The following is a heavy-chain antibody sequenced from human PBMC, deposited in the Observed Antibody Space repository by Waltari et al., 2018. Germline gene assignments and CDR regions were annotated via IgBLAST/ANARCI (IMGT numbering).Heavy chain of an antibody. Sequence: QVQLVPSGAEVKKPGASVKVSCTVSGYTLTELSMHWVRQAPGKGLEWMGGVDTEDGETIYAQKFQGRVTMTEDTSTDTAYMELSSLRSEDTAVYYCATSQRYFDWLPHVWGKGTTVTVSS. CDR1: GYTLTELS. J-gene: IGHJ6*04. CDR3: ATSQRYFDWLPHV. V-gene: IGHV1-24*01. D-gene: IGHD3-9*01. CDR2: VDTEDGET.